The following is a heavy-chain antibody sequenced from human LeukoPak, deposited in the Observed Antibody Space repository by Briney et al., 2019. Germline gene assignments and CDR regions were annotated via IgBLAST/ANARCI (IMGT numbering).Heavy chain of an antibody. Sequence: SETLSLTCTVSGGSISSSSYFWSWIRQPPGKGLEWIGYIYYSGSTNYNPSLKSRVTISVDTSKNQFSLKLSSVTAADTAVYYCARGRTNKSPIDYWGQGTLVTVSS. J-gene: IGHJ4*02. V-gene: IGHV4-61*01. CDR2: IYYSGST. CDR3: ARGRTNKSPIDY. CDR1: GGSISSSSYF. D-gene: IGHD1-7*01.